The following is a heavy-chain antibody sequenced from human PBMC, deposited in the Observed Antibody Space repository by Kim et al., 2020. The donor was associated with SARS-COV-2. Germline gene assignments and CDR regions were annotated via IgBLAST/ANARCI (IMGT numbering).Heavy chain of an antibody. D-gene: IGHD3-10*01. CDR2: ISYDGSNK. CDR3: ARGSGRAFDI. V-gene: IGHV3-30-3*01. CDR1: GFTFSSYA. J-gene: IGHJ3*02. Sequence: GGSLRLSCAASGFTFSSYAMHWVRQAPGKGLEWVALISYDGSNKYYADSVKGRFTISRDNSKNTLYLQMNSLRAEDTAVYYCARGSGRAFDIWGQGTMVTVSS.